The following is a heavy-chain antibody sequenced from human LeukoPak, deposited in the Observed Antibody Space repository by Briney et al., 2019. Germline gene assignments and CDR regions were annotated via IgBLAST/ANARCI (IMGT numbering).Heavy chain of an antibody. V-gene: IGHV4-34*01. CDR2: INHSGST. Sequence: PSETLSLTCAVYGGSFSGYYWSWIRQPPGKGLEWIGEINHSGSTNYNPSLKSRVTISVDTSKNQFSLKLSSVTAADTAVYYCARGLRTTRYNWFEPWGQGTRVTVSS. J-gene: IGHJ5*02. D-gene: IGHD4/OR15-4a*01. CDR3: ARGLRTTRYNWFEP. CDR1: GGSFSGYY.